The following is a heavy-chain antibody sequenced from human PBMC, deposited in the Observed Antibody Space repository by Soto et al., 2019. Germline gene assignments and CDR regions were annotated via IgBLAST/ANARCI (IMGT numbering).Heavy chain of an antibody. Sequence: ASVKVSCKASGYTFTGYYVHWVRQAPGQGLEWMGWINPNSGDTYLAQRFQGRVTMNRDTSIGTAYMELRGLTSDDTAEYYCAKGGAIVAAGTRVYLYNAMDVWGQGTTVSVAS. D-gene: IGHD1-26*01. CDR1: GYTFTGYY. J-gene: IGHJ6*02. CDR2: INPNSGDT. CDR3: AKGGAIVAAGTRVYLYNAMDV. V-gene: IGHV1-2*02.